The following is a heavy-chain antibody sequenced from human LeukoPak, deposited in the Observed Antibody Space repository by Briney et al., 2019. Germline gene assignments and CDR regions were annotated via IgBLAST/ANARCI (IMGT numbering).Heavy chain of an antibody. CDR1: GGSINSANYY. CDR2: IYYSETT. CDR3: ARQRADYYYYYVDV. V-gene: IGHV4-39*01. Sequence: SETLSLTCTVSGGSINSANYYWGWLRQPPGKGLEWIGRIYYSETTYDNPSLKSRVTISIETSKNQFSLKLRSVTASDTAVYYCARQRADYYYYYVDVWGKGTTVAVS. J-gene: IGHJ6*03.